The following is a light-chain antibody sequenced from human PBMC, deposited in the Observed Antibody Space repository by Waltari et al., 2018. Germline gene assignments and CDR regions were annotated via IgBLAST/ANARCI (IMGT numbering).Light chain of an antibody. CDR3: QQFGSSPWT. CDR2: GTS. Sequence: EIVLTQSPGTLSLSPEERATLSCRASQSVGTNYLAWYQQKPGQAPRLLIYGTSSRATGIPDRFSGSGYGTDFTHTISRLEPEDFAVYYGQQFGSSPWTFGHGTKVEIK. CDR1: QSVGTNY. V-gene: IGKV3-20*01. J-gene: IGKJ1*01.